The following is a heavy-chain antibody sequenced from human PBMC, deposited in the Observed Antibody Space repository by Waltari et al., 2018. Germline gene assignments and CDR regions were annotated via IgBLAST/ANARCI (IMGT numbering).Heavy chain of an antibody. J-gene: IGHJ3*02. Sequence: QLQLQESGPGLVKPSETLSLTCPVSGGSISSSSYYWGWIRQPPGKGLEWIGSIYYSGSTYYNPSLKSRVTISVDTSKNQFSLKLSSVTAADTAVYYCARVRSAYYDAFDIWGQGTMVTVSS. CDR3: ARVRSAYYDAFDI. V-gene: IGHV4-39*01. CDR1: GGSISSSSYY. D-gene: IGHD3-10*01. CDR2: IYYSGST.